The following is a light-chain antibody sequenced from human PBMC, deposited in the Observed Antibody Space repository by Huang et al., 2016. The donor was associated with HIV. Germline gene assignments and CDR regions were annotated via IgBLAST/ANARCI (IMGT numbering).Light chain of an antibody. V-gene: IGKV1-33*01. CDR3: QQYDNFPPT. CDR1: QDISNY. CDR2: DAS. J-gene: IGKJ1*01. Sequence: DIQMTQSPSSLSTSVGDRVTITCQASQDISNYLNWYQQKPGKAPKLLIYDASSLETGVPSRFSGSGSGTEFTFSISSLQPEDIAIYYCQQYDNFPPTFGQGTKVEIK.